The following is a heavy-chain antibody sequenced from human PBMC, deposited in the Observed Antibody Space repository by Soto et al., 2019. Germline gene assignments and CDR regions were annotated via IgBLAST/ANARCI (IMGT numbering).Heavy chain of an antibody. J-gene: IGHJ5*02. CDR2: IYYSGST. V-gene: IGHV4-30-4*01. CDR1: GGSISSGDYY. Sequence: SETLSLTCTVSGGSISSGDYYWSWIRQPPGKGLEWIGYIYYSGSTYYNPSLKSRVTISVDTSKNQFSLKLSSVTAADTAVYYCARAVLAARPRHWFDPWGQGTQVTVSS. CDR3: ARAVLAARPRHWFDP. D-gene: IGHD6-6*01.